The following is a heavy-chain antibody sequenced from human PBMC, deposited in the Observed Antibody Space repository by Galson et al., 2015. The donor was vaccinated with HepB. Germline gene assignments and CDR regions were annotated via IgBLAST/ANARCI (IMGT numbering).Heavy chain of an antibody. CDR1: GGTFSSYT. CDR2: IIPILGIA. D-gene: IGHD3-22*01. V-gene: IGHV1-69*04. J-gene: IGHJ4*02. CDR3: ARDPGIYYDSGGFLDY. Sequence: SVKVSCKASGGTFSSYTISWVRQAPGQGLEWMGRIIPILGIANYAQKLQGRVTMTTDTPSSTAYMELRSLRSDDTAVYYCARDPGIYYDSGGFLDYWGQGTLVTVSS.